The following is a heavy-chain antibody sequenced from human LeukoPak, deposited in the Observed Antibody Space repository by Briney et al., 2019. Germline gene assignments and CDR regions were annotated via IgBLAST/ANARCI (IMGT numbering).Heavy chain of an antibody. V-gene: IGHV3-48*03. J-gene: IGHJ4*02. D-gene: IGHD6-19*01. CDR2: VSGSGSEI. CDR1: GLNFNNFE. CDR3: ATKVAGTSLLSS. Sequence: GGSLRLSCSASGLNFNNFEMNALHQAPRKGLEGVSYVSGSGSEIHYGATVKGRFTISRDNATRSRYLQMNSLRAEDTAVYYCATKVAGTSLLSSWGQGTLVTVSS.